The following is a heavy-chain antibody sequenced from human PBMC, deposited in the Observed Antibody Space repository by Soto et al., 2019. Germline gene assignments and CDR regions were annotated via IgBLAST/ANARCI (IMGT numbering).Heavy chain of an antibody. Sequence: SETLSLTCTVSGGSISGYYWSWIRQPPGKGLEWIGYIYYSGSTNYNPSLKSRVTMSVDTAKNQLSLKLSSVTAADTAVYYCARSYSSGWYYFDYWGQGTLVTSPQ. CDR3: ARSYSSGWYYFDY. CDR1: GGSISGYY. V-gene: IGHV4-59*01. J-gene: IGHJ4*02. D-gene: IGHD6-19*01. CDR2: IYYSGST.